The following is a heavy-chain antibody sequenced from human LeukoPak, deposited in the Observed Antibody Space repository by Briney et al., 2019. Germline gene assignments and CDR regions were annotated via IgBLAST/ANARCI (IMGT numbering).Heavy chain of an antibody. CDR2: VSVSGGST. CDR3: AKEHYDYVWGSYRFGSFDY. CDR1: VLTFSSYA. D-gene: IGHD3-16*02. V-gene: IGHV3-23*01. Sequence: GGSLRLSCAPSVLTFSSYAMSWVGQAPGKGLEGASGVSVSGGSTYYADSVKGRFTISRDNSKNTLYLQMNSLRAEDTAVYYCAKEHYDYVWGSYRFGSFDYWGQGTLVTVSS. J-gene: IGHJ4*02.